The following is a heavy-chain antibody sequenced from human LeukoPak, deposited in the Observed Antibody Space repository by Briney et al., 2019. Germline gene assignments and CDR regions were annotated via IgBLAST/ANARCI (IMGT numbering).Heavy chain of an antibody. D-gene: IGHD5/OR15-5a*01. J-gene: IGHJ4*02. CDR2: IYPGDSDT. CDR3: TRRMVSTEELDY. CDR1: GYSFATYW. V-gene: IGHV5-51*01. Sequence: GESLKISCKGSGYSFATYWIAWVRQMPGKGLEWMGIIYPGDSDTSYSPSFQGQVTISADKSISTAYLQWSSLKASDTAMYYCTRRMVSTEELDYWGQGTLVTVSS.